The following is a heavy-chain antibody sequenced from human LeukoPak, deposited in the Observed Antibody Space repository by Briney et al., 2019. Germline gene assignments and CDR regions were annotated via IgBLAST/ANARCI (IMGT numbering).Heavy chain of an antibody. J-gene: IGHJ4*02. V-gene: IGHV3-23*01. CDR3: AXGGXNXDXXRFDY. CDR2: ISGSGGST. D-gene: IGHD3-3*01. Sequence: PGGSLRLSCTVSGLRFSTYAMSWVRQAPGKGLEWVSSISGSGGSTYYADSVKGRFTVSRDNSKNTVYLELNSLGAEDRAIYFCAXGGXNXDXXRFDYWGQGTLVTVSS. CDR1: GLRFSTYA.